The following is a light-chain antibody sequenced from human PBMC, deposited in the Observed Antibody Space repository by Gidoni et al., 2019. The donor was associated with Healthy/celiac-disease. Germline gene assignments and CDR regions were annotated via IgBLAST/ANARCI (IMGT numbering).Light chain of an antibody. V-gene: IGLV1-47*01. CDR1: SSNIGSNY. Sequence: QSVLTQPPSASGTPGQRVTIHCSGSSSNIGSNYVYWYQQLPGTAPKLLIYRNNQRPSGVPDRFSGSKSGTSASLAISGLRSEDEADYYCAAWDDSLSGAVFGGGTQLTVL. J-gene: IGLJ7*01. CDR3: AAWDDSLSGAV. CDR2: RNN.